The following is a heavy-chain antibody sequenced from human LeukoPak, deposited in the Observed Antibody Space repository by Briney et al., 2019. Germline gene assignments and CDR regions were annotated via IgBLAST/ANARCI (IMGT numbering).Heavy chain of an antibody. V-gene: IGHV3-21*06. CDR3: ARILVVPAANYYYSYGMDV. CDR1: GFTFSDYN. J-gene: IGHJ6*02. Sequence: GGSLRLSCAASGFTFSDYNMNWIRQAPGKGLEWVSSISSSATYIYYADSVKGRFTISRDNAKTSLSLQMNSLRAEDTAVYYCARILVVPAANYYYSYGMDVWGQGTTVTVSS. CDR2: ISSSATYI. D-gene: IGHD2-2*01.